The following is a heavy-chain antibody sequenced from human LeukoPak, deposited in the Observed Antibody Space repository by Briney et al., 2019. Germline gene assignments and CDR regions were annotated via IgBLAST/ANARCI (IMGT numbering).Heavy chain of an antibody. CDR1: GGSISSGGYY. CDR2: IYHSGSI. J-gene: IGHJ4*02. CDR3: ARDRGYSSGWYFGY. V-gene: IGHV4-30-2*01. Sequence: SETLSLTCTVSGGSISSGGYYWSWIRQPPGKGLEWIGYIYHSGSIYYNPSLKSRVTISVDTSKNQFSLKLSSVTAADTAVYYCARDRGYSSGWYFGYWGQGTLVTVSS. D-gene: IGHD6-19*01.